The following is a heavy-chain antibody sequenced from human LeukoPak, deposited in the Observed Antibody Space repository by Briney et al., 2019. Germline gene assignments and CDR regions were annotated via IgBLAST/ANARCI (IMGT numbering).Heavy chain of an antibody. J-gene: IGHJ4*02. CDR2: ISSSSSYI. Sequence: GGSLRLSCAASGFTFSSYSMNWVRQPPGKGLEWVSSISSSSSYIYYADSVKGRFNISRDNAKNSLYLQMTSLRAEDTSVYYCARDEALDYWGQGTLVTVSS. CDR3: ARDEALDY. D-gene: IGHD3-16*02. V-gene: IGHV3-21*01. CDR1: GFTFSSYS.